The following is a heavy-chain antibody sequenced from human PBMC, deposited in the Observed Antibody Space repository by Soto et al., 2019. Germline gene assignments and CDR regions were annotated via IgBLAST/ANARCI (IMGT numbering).Heavy chain of an antibody. J-gene: IGHJ6*02. V-gene: IGHV4-61*08. Sequence: SETLSLTCAVSGGSISSGGYFWSWIRQPPGRGLEWIGHIHYSGSTNYNPSLKSRVTISVDTSKNQVSLKLSSVTAADTAMYFCARQVSSAWPPYYYDMDVWGQGTTVTVSS. CDR3: ARQVSSAWPPYYYDMDV. CDR1: GGSISSGGYF. D-gene: IGHD6-25*01. CDR2: IHYSGST.